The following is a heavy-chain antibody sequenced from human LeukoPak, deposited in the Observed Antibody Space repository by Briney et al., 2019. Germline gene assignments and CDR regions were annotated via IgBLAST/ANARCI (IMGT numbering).Heavy chain of an antibody. D-gene: IGHD6-19*01. CDR1: GFTFDDYA. Sequence: GRSLRLSCAASGFTFDDYAMHWVRQAPGKGLEWVSGISWNSGSIGYADSVKGRFTISRDNAKNSLYLQMNSLRAEDTAVYYCARDLLGQWPTVFDYWGRGTLVTVSS. V-gene: IGHV3-9*01. CDR2: ISWNSGSI. J-gene: IGHJ4*02. CDR3: ARDLLGQWPTVFDY.